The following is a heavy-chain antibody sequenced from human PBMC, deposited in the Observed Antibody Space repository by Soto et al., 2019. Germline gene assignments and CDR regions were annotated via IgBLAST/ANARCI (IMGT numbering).Heavy chain of an antibody. J-gene: IGHJ4*02. CDR2: IYWDDDK. V-gene: IGHV2-5*02. Sequence: QITLKESGPTLVTPTQTLTLTCTFSGFSLSTSGVGVSWIRQPPGKALEWLAVIYWDDDKGYSPSLKNRLTRPKHTSKNQLVLTLTTMDPVDTATCYCAHGDSRRFLDSWGQGTLVTVSS. CDR3: AHGDSRRFLDS. CDR1: GFSLSTSGVG. D-gene: IGHD3-16*01.